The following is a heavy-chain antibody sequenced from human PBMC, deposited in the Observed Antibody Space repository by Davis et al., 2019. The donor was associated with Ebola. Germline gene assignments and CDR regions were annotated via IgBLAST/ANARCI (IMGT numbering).Heavy chain of an antibody. D-gene: IGHD1-26*01. CDR3: ARGEGNWYFDL. CDR1: GFTFSSYS. J-gene: IGHJ2*01. CDR2: ISSSGSTI. Sequence: PGGSLRLSCAASGFTFSSYSMNWVRQAPGKGLEWVSYISSSGSTIYYADSVKGRFTISRDNAKNSLYLQMNSLRAEDTAVYYCARGEGNWYFDLWGRGTLVTVSS. V-gene: IGHV3-48*04.